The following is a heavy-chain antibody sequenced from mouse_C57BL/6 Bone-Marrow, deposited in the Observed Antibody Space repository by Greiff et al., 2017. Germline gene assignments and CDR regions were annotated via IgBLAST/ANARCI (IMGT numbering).Heavy chain of an antibody. CDR2: ISSGSSTI. V-gene: IGHV5-17*01. CDR3: ARQTMITGGYYAMDY. Sequence: EVKVVESGGGLVKPGGSLKLSCAASGFTFSDYGMHWVRQAPEKGLEWVAYISSGSSTIYYADTVKGRFTISRDNAKNTLFLQMTSLRSEDTAMYYCARQTMITGGYYAMDYWGQGTSGTVSS. D-gene: IGHD2-4*01. J-gene: IGHJ4*01. CDR1: GFTFSDYG.